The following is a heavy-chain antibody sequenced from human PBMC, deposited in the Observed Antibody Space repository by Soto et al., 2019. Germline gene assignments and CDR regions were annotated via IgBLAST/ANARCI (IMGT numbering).Heavy chain of an antibody. CDR2: IYYSGST. V-gene: IGHV4-31*03. CDR3: ASQPTRGAYCGGDCYSGYFDY. Sequence: QVQLQESGPGLVKPSQTLSLTCTVSGGSISSGGYYWSWIRQHPGKGLEWIGYIYYSGSTYYNPPLKSRVTISVDTSKNQFSLKLSSVTAADTAVYYCASQPTRGAYCGGDCYSGYFDYWGQGTLVTVSS. J-gene: IGHJ4*02. D-gene: IGHD2-21*02. CDR1: GGSISSGGYY.